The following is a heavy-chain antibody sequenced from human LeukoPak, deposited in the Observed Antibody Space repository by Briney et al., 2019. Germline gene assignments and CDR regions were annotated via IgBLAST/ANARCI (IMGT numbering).Heavy chain of an antibody. D-gene: IGHD6-19*01. J-gene: IGHJ4*02. Sequence: GGSLRLSCAASGFTFSSYGMHWVRQAPGKGLEWVAFIRYDGSNKYYADFVKGRFTISRDNSKNTLYLQMNSLRAEDTAVYYCAIAVAAANYFDYWGQGTLVTVSS. CDR3: AIAVAAANYFDY. CDR2: IRYDGSNK. CDR1: GFTFSSYG. V-gene: IGHV3-30*02.